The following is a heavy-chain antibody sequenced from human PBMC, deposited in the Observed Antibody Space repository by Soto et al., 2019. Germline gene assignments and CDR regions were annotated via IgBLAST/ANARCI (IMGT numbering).Heavy chain of an antibody. Sequence: QVQLQESGPGLVKPSETLSLTCTVSGGSISSYYWSWIRQPAGKGLEWVGRIYTSGSTNYNPSLKSRVTMSVDTSKNQFSLKRSSVTAADTAVYYCARVEITMVRGVRGWFDPWGQGTLVTVSS. J-gene: IGHJ5*02. CDR2: IYTSGST. CDR3: ARVEITMVRGVRGWFDP. V-gene: IGHV4-4*07. D-gene: IGHD3-10*01. CDR1: GGSISSYY.